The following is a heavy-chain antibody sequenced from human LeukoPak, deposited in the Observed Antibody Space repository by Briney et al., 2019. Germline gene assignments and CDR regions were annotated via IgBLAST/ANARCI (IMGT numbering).Heavy chain of an antibody. V-gene: IGHV4-59*01. D-gene: IGHD3-10*01. Sequence: PSETLSLTCTVSGGSISSYYWSWIRQPPGKGLEWIGYIYYSGSTNYNPSLKSRVTISVDTSKNQFSLKLSSVTAADTAVYYCARNGVRGVPRGWFDPWGQGTLVTVSS. J-gene: IGHJ5*02. CDR2: IYYSGST. CDR1: GGSISSYY. CDR3: ARNGVRGVPRGWFDP.